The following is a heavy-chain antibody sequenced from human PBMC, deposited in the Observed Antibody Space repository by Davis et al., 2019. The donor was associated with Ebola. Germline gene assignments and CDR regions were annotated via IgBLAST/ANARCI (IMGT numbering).Heavy chain of an antibody. V-gene: IGHV3-73*01. CDR3: TRGTTGTAPRPDDY. Sequence: GESLKISCAASGFTFSGSAMHWVRQAPGKGLEWVGRIRSKANSYSTAYAASGKGRLTITRDDSKNTAYLQMNSLKTEDTAVYYCTRGTTGTAPRPDDYWGQGTLVTVSS. CDR1: GFTFSGSA. J-gene: IGHJ4*02. CDR2: IRSKANSYST. D-gene: IGHD1-7*01.